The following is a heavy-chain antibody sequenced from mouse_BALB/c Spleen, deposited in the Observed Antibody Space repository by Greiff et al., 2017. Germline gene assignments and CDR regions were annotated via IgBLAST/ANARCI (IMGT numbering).Heavy chain of an antibody. CDR2: IYPGDGST. Sequence: VQLQESGPELVKPGASVKMSCKASGYTFTSYYIHWVKQRPGQGLEWIGWIYPGDGSTKYNEKFKGKTTLTADKSSSTAYMLLSSLTSEDSAIYFCARQVGRIRYFDVWGAGTTVTVSS. J-gene: IGHJ1*01. D-gene: IGHD4-1*01. CDR3: ARQVGRIRYFDV. V-gene: IGHV1S56*01. CDR1: GYTFTSYY.